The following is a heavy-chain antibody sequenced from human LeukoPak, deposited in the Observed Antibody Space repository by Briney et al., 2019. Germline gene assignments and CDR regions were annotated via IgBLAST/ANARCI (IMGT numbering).Heavy chain of an antibody. J-gene: IGHJ4*02. Sequence: SETLSLTCAVYGGSSSGYYWSWIRQPPGKGLEWIGEINHSGSTNYNPSLKSRVTISVDTSKNQFSLKLSSVTAADTAVYYCARGGITIFGVVIIPPFDYWGQGTLVTVSS. V-gene: IGHV4-34*01. CDR2: INHSGST. D-gene: IGHD3-3*01. CDR1: GGSSSGYY. CDR3: ARGGITIFGVVIIPPFDY.